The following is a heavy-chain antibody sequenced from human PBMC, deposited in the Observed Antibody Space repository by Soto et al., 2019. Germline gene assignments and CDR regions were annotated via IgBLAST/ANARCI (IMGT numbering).Heavy chain of an antibody. V-gene: IGHV3-33*01. J-gene: IGHJ6*02. Sequence: PGGSLRLSCAASGFTFSSYGMHWVRQAPGKGLEWVAVIWYDGSNKYYADSVKGRFTISRDNSKNTLYLQMNSLRAEDTAVYYCARDFENDSGYSNYYYYGMDVWGQGTTVTVSS. CDR1: GFTFSSYG. CDR3: ARDFENDSGYSNYYYYGMDV. CDR2: IWYDGSNK. D-gene: IGHD5-12*01.